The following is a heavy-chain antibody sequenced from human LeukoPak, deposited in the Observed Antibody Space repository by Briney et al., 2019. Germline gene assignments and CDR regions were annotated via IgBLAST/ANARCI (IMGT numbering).Heavy chain of an antibody. J-gene: IGHJ4*02. CDR1: AITFSDYH. Sequence: NPGGSLRLSCAASAITFSDYHMNWVRQAPGKGLEWVAYIGSGYNIYYADSVKGRFTISRDNAKNSLYLQMNSLGAEDSAVYHCVRDRDWAFAYWGQGTLVTVSS. V-gene: IGHV3-69-1*01. CDR3: VRDRDWAFAY. CDR2: IGSGYNI. D-gene: IGHD2-21*01.